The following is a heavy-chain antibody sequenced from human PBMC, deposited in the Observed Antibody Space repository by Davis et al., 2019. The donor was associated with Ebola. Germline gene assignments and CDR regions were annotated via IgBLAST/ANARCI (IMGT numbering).Heavy chain of an antibody. V-gene: IGHV3-23*01. CDR2: IVGGGSST. Sequence: PGGSLRLSWAASGFSYSSYAMSWVRQAPGKGLEWVSGIVGGGSSTYYADSVKGRFTISRDNSKNTLYLQMNSLRAEDTAVYYCAKDWRGYSYGTPSSMDVWGQGTTVTVSS. D-gene: IGHD5-18*01. CDR1: GFSYSSYA. J-gene: IGHJ6*02. CDR3: AKDWRGYSYGTPSSMDV.